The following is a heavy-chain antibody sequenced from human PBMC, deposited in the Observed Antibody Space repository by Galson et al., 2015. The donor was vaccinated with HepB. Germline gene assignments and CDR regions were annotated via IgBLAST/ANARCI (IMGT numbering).Heavy chain of an antibody. V-gene: IGHV5-51*03. Sequence: QSGAEVKKPGESLKISCKGSGYSFTSYWIGWVRQMPGKGLEWMGIIYPGDSDTRYSPSFQGQVTISADKSISTAYLQWSSLKASDTAMYYCARRGKYYDFWSGYYDDSDYYMDVWGKGTPVTVSS. J-gene: IGHJ6*03. CDR1: GYSFTSYW. D-gene: IGHD3-3*01. CDR2: IYPGDSDT. CDR3: ARRGKYYDFWSGYYDDSDYYMDV.